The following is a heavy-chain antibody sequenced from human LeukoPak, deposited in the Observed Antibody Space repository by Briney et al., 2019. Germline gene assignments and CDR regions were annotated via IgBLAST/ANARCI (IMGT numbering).Heavy chain of an antibody. CDR2: MNPNSGNT. CDR1: GYTFTSYD. V-gene: IGHV1-8*03. J-gene: IGHJ6*03. CDR3: ARGGRYFDWLLPYYYYYMDV. D-gene: IGHD3-9*01. Sequence: ASVKLSCKASGYTFTSYDINWVRQATGQGLEWMGWMNPNSGNTGYAQKFQGRVTITRNASISTAYMELSSLRSEDTAVYYCARGGRYFDWLLPYYYYYMDVWGKGTTVTVSS.